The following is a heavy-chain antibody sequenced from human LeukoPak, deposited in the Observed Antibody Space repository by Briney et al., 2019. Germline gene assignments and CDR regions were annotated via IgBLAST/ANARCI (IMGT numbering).Heavy chain of an antibody. D-gene: IGHD6-13*01. J-gene: IGHJ4*02. CDR1: GFTFSGSA. CDR2: IRSKANSYAT. Sequence: GGSLRLSCAASGFTFSGSATHWVRQASGKGLEWVGRIRSKANSYATAYAASVKGRFTISRDDSKNTAYLQMNSLKTEDTAVYYCTRQEAAGILWGQGTLVTVSS. V-gene: IGHV3-73*01. CDR3: TRQEAAGIL.